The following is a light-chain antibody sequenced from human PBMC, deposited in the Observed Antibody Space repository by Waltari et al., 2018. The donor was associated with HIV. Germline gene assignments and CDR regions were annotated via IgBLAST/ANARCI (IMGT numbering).Light chain of an antibody. CDR1: SGHSNNI. CDR2: VENSGKY. CDR3: ETWDNNTRV. J-gene: IGLJ3*02. Sequence: QPVLTQSYSASASLGSSVKITCTLNSGHSNNIIAWHKQQPGKAPRYLLRVENSGKYNRGIGIPYRFSGSSSVADRYLIISNLQSDDEADYYCETWDNNTRVFGGGTKLTVL. V-gene: IGLV4-60*03.